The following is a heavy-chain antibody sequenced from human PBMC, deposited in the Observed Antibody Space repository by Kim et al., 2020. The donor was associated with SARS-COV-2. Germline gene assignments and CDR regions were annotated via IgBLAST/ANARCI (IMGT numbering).Heavy chain of an antibody. CDR3: ASSRDTSGYYRGMDV. Sequence: SETLSLTCTVSGGFVSSDDYYWTWIRQPPGKGLEWIGNIYYSGTTNYNPSLKSRVTISVDTSKNQFSLKLSSLTAADTATYYCASSRDTSGYYRGMDVWG. D-gene: IGHD3-22*01. CDR1: GGFVSSDDYY. CDR2: IYYSGTT. J-gene: IGHJ6*01. V-gene: IGHV4-61*08.